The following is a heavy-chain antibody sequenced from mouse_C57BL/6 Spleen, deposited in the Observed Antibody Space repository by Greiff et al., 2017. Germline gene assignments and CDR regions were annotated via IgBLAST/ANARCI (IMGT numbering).Heavy chain of an antibody. CDR2: INPGSGGT. J-gene: IGHJ1*03. CDR3: ARNHGSSYGYFDG. CDR1: GYAFTNYL. Sequence: VKLMESGAELVRPGTSVKVSCKASGYAFTNYLIEWVKQRPGQGLEWIGVINPGSGGTNYNEKFKGKATLTADKSSSTAYMQLSSLTSEDSAVYCCARNHGSSYGYFDGWGTGTTVTVSS. V-gene: IGHV1-54*01. D-gene: IGHD1-1*01.